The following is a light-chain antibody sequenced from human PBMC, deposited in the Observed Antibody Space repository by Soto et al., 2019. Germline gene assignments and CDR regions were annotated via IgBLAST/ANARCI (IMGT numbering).Light chain of an antibody. J-gene: IGLJ1*01. V-gene: IGLV2-14*01. CDR2: EVT. CDR1: SSHVGTYNY. CDR3: SSYTGSSTLYV. Sequence: QSVLTQPASVSGSPGQSITISCTGTSSHVGTYNYVSWYQQHPGKAPKVMIYEVTYRPSGVSNRFSGSKSGNTASLAISGLQAEDEAEYYCSSYTGSSTLYVFGAGTKSPS.